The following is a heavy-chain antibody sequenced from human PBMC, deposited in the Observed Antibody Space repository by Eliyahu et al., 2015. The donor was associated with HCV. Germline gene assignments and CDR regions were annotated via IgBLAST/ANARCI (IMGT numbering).Heavy chain of an antibody. D-gene: IGHD3-10*01. J-gene: IGHJ2*01. V-gene: IGHV2-5*02. CDR2: IYWDDDK. CDR1: GFSLSTSGVG. Sequence: QITLKESGPTLVKPTQTLTLTCTFSGFSLSTSGVGVGWIRQPPGKALEWLALIYWDDDKRYSPSLKSRLTITKDTSKNQVVLTMTNMDPVDTATYYCAHRGYYGSGSYSNPYWYFDLWGRGTLVTVSS. CDR3: AHRGYYGSGSYSNPYWYFDL.